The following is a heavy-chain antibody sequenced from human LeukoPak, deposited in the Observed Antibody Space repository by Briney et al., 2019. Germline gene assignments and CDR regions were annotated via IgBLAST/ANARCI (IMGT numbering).Heavy chain of an antibody. J-gene: IGHJ5*02. V-gene: IGHV1-3*01. CDR2: INAGNGNT. D-gene: IGHD6-6*01. CDR3: ARLRIAATSWFDP. CDR1: GYTFTSYA. Sequence: ASVKVSCKASGYTFTSYAMHWVRQAPGQRLEWMGWINAGNGNTKYSQKFQGRVTITRDTSASTAYMELSSLRSGDTAVYYCARLRIAATSWFDPWGQGTLVTVSS.